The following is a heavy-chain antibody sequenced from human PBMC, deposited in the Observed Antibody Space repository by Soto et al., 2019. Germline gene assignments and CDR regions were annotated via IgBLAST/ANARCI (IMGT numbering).Heavy chain of an antibody. J-gene: IGHJ4*02. CDR2: IYYSGST. V-gene: IGHV4-31*03. Sequence: ASETLSLTCTVSGGSISSAGYYWSWIRQHPGKGLEWIGYIYYSGSTYYNPSLKSRVTISVDTSKNQFSLKLNSVTAADTAVYYCARGPPPLPYDYWGQGTLVTSPQ. CDR3: ARGPPPLPYDY. CDR1: GGSISSAGYY. D-gene: IGHD2-2*02.